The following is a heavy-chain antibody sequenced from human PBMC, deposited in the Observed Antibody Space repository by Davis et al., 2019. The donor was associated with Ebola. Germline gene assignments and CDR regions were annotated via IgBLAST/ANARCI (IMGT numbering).Heavy chain of an antibody. Sequence: AAPVKVSCKASGYTFTSYGISWVRQAPGQGLEWMGWISAYNGNTNYAQKLQGRVTMTTGTSTSTAYMELRSLRSDDTAVYYCARDTMVRGANDAFDIWGQGTMVTVSS. CDR3: ARDTMVRGANDAFDI. V-gene: IGHV1-18*01. CDR2: ISAYNGNT. CDR1: GYTFTSYG. D-gene: IGHD3-10*01. J-gene: IGHJ3*02.